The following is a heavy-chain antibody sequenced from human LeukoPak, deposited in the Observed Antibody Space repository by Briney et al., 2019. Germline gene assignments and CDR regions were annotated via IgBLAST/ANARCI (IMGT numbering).Heavy chain of an antibody. CDR3: ARDYNWGWGP. CDR2: ISPDGSAK. D-gene: IGHD3-16*01. CDR1: GFTFSQHW. J-gene: IGHJ5*02. V-gene: IGHV3-7*01. Sequence: GGPLRLSCAASGFTFSQHWMSWVRQAPGKGLEWMANISPDGSAKFYVDSVKGRFSISRDNAKSSLYLQVNSLRAEDTAVYYCARDYNWGWGPWGQGTLVTVSS.